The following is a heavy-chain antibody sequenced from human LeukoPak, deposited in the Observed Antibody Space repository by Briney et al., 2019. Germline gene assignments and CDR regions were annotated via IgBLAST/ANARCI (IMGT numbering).Heavy chain of an antibody. V-gene: IGHV4-4*02. CDR2: IYHSGST. J-gene: IGHJ3*02. CDR3: AREGGSSWPGEAFDI. Sequence: SGTLSLTCAGSGGSISSSNWWRWVRQPPGKGVEWIGGIYHSGSTNYNPSLKSRVTISVDKSKNQFSLKLSSVTAADTAVYYCAREGGSSWPGEAFDIWGQGTMVTVSS. CDR1: GGSISSSNW. D-gene: IGHD6-13*01.